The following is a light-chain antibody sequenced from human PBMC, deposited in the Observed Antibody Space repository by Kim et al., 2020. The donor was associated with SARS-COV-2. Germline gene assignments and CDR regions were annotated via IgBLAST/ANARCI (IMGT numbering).Light chain of an antibody. Sequence: QSVLTQPPSVSAAPGHKVTISCSVSRSNIGNNPVSWYQQFPGTAPRLITYDNDKRTSGIPDRFSSSKSGTSATLGITGLRTGDEADYYCATWDSSLSVGVFSGGTQLTVL. CDR1: RSNIGNNP. CDR2: DND. CDR3: ATWDSSLSVGV. V-gene: IGLV1-51*01. J-gene: IGLJ3*02.